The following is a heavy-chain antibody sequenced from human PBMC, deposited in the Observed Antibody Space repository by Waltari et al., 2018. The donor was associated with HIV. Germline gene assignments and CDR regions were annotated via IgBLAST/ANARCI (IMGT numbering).Heavy chain of an antibody. CDR3: ARDRGVIPSSYYYGMDV. D-gene: IGHD3-10*01. J-gene: IGHJ6*02. CDR1: GGTFSSYA. V-gene: IGHV1-69*01. CDR2: IIPIFGTA. Sequence: QVQLVQSGAEVKKPGSSVKVSCKASGGTFSSYAISWVRQAPGQGLEWMGGIIPIFGTANYAQKFQGRVTITADESTSTAYMELSSLRSEDTAVYYCARDRGVIPSSYYYGMDVWGQGTTVTVSS.